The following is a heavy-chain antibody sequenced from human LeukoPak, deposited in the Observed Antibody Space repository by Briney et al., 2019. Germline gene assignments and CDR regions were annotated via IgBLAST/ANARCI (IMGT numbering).Heavy chain of an antibody. CDR3: ARAPYYYDSSGYCRFDP. Sequence: SETLSLTCTVSGGSISSFYWSWIRQPPGKGLEWIGYIYYSGSTNYNPSLKSRVTISVDTSKNQFSLKLSSVTAADTAVYYCARAPYYYDSSGYCRFDPWGQGTLVTVSS. CDR1: GGSISSFY. J-gene: IGHJ5*02. CDR2: IYYSGST. D-gene: IGHD3-22*01. V-gene: IGHV4-59*01.